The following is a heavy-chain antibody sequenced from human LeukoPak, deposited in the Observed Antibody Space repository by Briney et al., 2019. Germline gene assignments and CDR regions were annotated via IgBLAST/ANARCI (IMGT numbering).Heavy chain of an antibody. D-gene: IGHD3-10*01. Sequence: GGCLRLSCAGSGFSISNYWMSWVRQAPGKGLEWVANIKQDGSEKKYVDSVKGRFSISRDNAKNSLYLQIYSLRVEDTAGYYCARWYGGSGSWVLDVWGRGTTVTVSS. CDR2: IKQDGSEK. CDR1: GFSISNYW. V-gene: IGHV3-7*04. CDR3: ARWYGGSGSWVLDV. J-gene: IGHJ6*02.